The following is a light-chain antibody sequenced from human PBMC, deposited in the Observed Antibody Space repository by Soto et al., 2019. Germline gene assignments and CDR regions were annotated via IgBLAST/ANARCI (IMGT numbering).Light chain of an antibody. Sequence: QSVLTQPASVSGSPGQSITISCTGTSSDVGGYNYVSWYQQHPGKAPKLMIYDVSYWPSGVSNRFSGSKSGNTASLTISGLQAEDEADYYCRSYTNSSPFVFGTGTKVTVL. CDR2: DVS. CDR3: RSYTNSSPFV. J-gene: IGLJ1*01. CDR1: SSDVGGYNY. V-gene: IGLV2-14*01.